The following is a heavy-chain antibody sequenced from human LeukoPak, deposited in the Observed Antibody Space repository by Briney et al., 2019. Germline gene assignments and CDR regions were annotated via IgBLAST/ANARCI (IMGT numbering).Heavy chain of an antibody. J-gene: IGHJ4*02. CDR2: IYSGGDT. D-gene: IGHD6-19*01. CDR1: GLTVTSNY. Sequence: GGSLRLSCAASGLTVTSNYMSWIRQAPGKGLEWVSVIYSGGDTYYADSVKGRFTISRHNSKNTLYLQMNSLRAEDTAVYYCARVGSGWYDFDYWGQGTLVTVSS. CDR3: ARVGSGWYDFDY. V-gene: IGHV3-53*04.